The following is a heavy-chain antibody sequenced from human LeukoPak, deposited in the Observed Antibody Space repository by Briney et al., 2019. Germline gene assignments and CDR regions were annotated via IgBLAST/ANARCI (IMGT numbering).Heavy chain of an antibody. V-gene: IGHV1-69*04. Sequence: SVKVSCKAPGGTFSSYAISWVRQAPGQGLEWMGRIIPIFGIANYAQKFQGRVTITADKSTSTAYMELSSLRSEDTAVYYCARDSTYYYDSSGYYYFDYWGQGTLVTVSS. J-gene: IGHJ4*02. D-gene: IGHD3-22*01. CDR1: GGTFSSYA. CDR3: ARDSTYYYDSSGYYYFDY. CDR2: IIPIFGIA.